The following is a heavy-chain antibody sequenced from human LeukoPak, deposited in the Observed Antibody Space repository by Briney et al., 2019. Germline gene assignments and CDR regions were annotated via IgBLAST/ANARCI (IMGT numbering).Heavy chain of an antibody. V-gene: IGHV3-7*01. CDR2: ISQDGNEK. Sequence: TGGSLRLSCAAYGFTFSAYWMTWVRRAPGKGLEWVASISQDGNEKSYVDSVKGRFTISRDNARNSVYLQMASLRAEDTAVYYCARKTYYYDDVKGYFDYWGPGTLVAVSS. J-gene: IGHJ4*02. D-gene: IGHD3-22*01. CDR1: GFTFSAYW. CDR3: ARKTYYYDDVKGYFDY.